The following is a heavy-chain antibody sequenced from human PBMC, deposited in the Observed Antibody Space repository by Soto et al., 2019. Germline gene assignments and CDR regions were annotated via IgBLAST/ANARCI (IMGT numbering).Heavy chain of an antibody. J-gene: IGHJ6*02. Sequence: GESLKISCKGSGYSFTSYWIGWVRQMPWKGLEWMGRIDPSDSYTNYSPSFQGHVTISADKSISTAYLQWSSLKASDTAMYYCARHPYYDSSGYYPSGYYGMDVWGQGTTVTVSS. D-gene: IGHD3-22*01. CDR2: IDPSDSYT. CDR1: GYSFTSYW. CDR3: ARHPYYDSSGYYPSGYYGMDV. V-gene: IGHV5-10-1*01.